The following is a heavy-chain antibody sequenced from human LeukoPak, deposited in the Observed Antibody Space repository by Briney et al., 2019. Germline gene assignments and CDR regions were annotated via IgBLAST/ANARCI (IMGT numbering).Heavy chain of an antibody. D-gene: IGHD6-19*01. V-gene: IGHV3-7*01. CDR2: INEDGSNK. CDR1: GFSFSNHY. CDR3: TRVIVAVPGYFDYFDF. J-gene: IGHJ4*02. Sequence: GGSLRLSCTASGFSFSNHYMRWIRQAPGKGLEWVANINEDGSNKWHLGSVKGRFTVSRDNARNTLYLQMNSLRVEDTAVYYCTRVIVAVPGYFDYFDFWGQGVLVTVSS.